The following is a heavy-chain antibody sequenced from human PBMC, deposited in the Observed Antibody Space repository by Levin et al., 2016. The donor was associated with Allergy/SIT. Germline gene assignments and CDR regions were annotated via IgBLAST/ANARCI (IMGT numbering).Heavy chain of an antibody. D-gene: IGHD3-22*01. Sequence: GESLKISCAASGFIFSNAWMNWVRQAPGKGLEWVGHIKSRNDGGTTDYAAPAKGRLTISRDDSKNTLYLQINTLKTEDTAVYYCFTFLEYSYDSGGYYPYYMDVWGKGTTVTVSS. CDR2: IKSRNDGGTT. J-gene: IGHJ6*03. CDR1: GFIFSNAW. CDR3: FTFLEYSYDSGGYYPYYMDV. V-gene: IGHV3-15*01.